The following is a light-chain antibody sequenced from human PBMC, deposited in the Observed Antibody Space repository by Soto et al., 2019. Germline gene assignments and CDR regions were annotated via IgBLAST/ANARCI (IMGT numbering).Light chain of an antibody. J-gene: IGKJ1*01. CDR2: AAS. CDR1: QSIEKY. Sequence: DIHVTQSPSSLSASVGDRVTITCRASQSIEKYLSWYQQMPGKAPKLLIYAASNLQRGVPSRFSGSGSGTEFTLTISNLQPDDFAVYYCQQCFSLPPTFGQGTKVDSK. V-gene: IGKV1-39*01. CDR3: QQCFSLPPT.